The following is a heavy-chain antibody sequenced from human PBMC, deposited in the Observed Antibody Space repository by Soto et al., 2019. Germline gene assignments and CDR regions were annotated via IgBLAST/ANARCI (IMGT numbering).Heavy chain of an antibody. CDR1: GFTFGSYS. D-gene: IGHD1-1*01. CDR2: ISSSSSTI. Sequence: GGSLRLSCAASGFTFGSYSMNWVRQAPGKGLEWVSYISSSSSTIYYADSVKGRFTISRDNAKNSLYLQMNSLRDEDTAVYYCAREITLYNWNVEGYYGMEVWGQGTTVTLSS. J-gene: IGHJ6*02. CDR3: AREITLYNWNVEGYYGMEV. V-gene: IGHV3-48*02.